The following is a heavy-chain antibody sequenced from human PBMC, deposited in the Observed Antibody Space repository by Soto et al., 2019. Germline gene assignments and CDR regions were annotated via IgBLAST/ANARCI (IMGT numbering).Heavy chain of an antibody. CDR3: ARDRPGMGDY. CDR2: IIPIFGTA. V-gene: IGHV1-69*13. J-gene: IGHJ4*02. CDR1: GGTFSSYA. Sequence: SVKFTCKASGGTFSSYAISWVRQAPGQGLEWMGGIIPIFGTANYAQKFQGRVTITADESTSTAYMELSSLRSEDTAVYYCARDRPGMGDYWGQGTLVTVSS.